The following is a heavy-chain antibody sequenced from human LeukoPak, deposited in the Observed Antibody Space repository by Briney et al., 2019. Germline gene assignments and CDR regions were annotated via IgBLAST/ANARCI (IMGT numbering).Heavy chain of an antibody. Sequence: SGTLCLSCAVSGDAISRYYGSWIRQAPGKGLKWIGYIYYSGSTNYNPSLKSRVTISVDTSKNQFSLKLSSVTAADTAVYYCAREGGYDILTGYYHDAFGIWGQGTMVTVSS. CDR1: GDAISRYY. J-gene: IGHJ3*02. D-gene: IGHD3-9*01. CDR2: IYYSGST. V-gene: IGHV4-59*01. CDR3: AREGGYDILTGYYHDAFGI.